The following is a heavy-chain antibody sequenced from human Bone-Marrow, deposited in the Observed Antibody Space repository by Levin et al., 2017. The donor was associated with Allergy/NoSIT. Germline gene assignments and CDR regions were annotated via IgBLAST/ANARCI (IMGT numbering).Heavy chain of an antibody. V-gene: IGHV3-23*01. Sequence: GESLKISCAASGFTFSSYAMSWVRQAPGKGLEWVSAISGSGGSTYYADSVKGRFTISRDNSKNTLYLQMNSLRAEDTAVYYCAKGLIAAAGTWFDPWGQGTLVTVSS. CDR2: ISGSGGST. CDR3: AKGLIAAAGTWFDP. D-gene: IGHD6-13*01. J-gene: IGHJ5*02. CDR1: GFTFSSYA.